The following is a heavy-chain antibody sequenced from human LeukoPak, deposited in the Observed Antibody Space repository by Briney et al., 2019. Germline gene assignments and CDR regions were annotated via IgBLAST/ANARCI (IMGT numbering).Heavy chain of an antibody. Sequence: SETLSLTCTVSGGSINGYYWSWIRQSPGKGLESLGYIYYTGSTNYNPSLKSRVTISVDTSKNQFSLKLSSVTAADTAVYYCARSLADPGAYYYYYMDVWGKGTTVTISS. CDR1: GGSINGYY. V-gene: IGHV4-59*08. D-gene: IGHD2-21*01. CDR3: ARSLADPGAYYYYYMDV. CDR2: IYYTGST. J-gene: IGHJ6*03.